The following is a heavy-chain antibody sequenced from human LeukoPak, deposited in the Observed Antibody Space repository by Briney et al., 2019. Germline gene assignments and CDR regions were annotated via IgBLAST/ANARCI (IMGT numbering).Heavy chain of an antibody. CDR3: ARDQWELPLLFDY. V-gene: IGHV3-48*01. CDR1: GFTFSSYA. J-gene: IGHJ4*02. D-gene: IGHD1-26*01. CDR2: ISSSSSTI. Sequence: PGRSLRLSCAASGFTFSSYAMNWVRQAPGKGLEWVSYISSSSSTIYYADSVKGRFTISRDNAKNSLYLQMNSLRAEDTAVYYCARDQWELPLLFDYWGQGTLVTVSS.